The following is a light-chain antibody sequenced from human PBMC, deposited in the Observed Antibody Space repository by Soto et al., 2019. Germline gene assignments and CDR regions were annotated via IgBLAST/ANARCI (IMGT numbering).Light chain of an antibody. CDR1: QSISSW. J-gene: IGKJ1*01. CDR3: QQYNTYSPERT. Sequence: DIQMTQSPSTLSASVGDRVTITGRAIQSISSWLAWYQQKPGKAPKLLIYDASSLESGVPSRFSGSGSGTEFTLTISSLQPDDFATYYCQQYNTYSPERTFGQGTKVDIK. V-gene: IGKV1-5*01. CDR2: DAS.